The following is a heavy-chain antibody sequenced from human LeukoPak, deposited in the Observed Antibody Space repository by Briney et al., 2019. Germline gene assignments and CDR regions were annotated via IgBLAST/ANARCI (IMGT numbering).Heavy chain of an antibody. CDR1: GDSISSYY. J-gene: IGHJ4*02. V-gene: IGHV4-59*01. CDR3: ARALRGGNSYGYLDC. D-gene: IGHD5-18*01. Sequence: SETLSLTCTVSGDSISSYYWSWTRQPPGKELEWIGYISYSGSTNYNPSLKSRVTVSVDTSKNQFSLKLTSVTAADTAVYYCARALRGGNSYGYLDCWGQGTLVTVSS. CDR2: ISYSGST.